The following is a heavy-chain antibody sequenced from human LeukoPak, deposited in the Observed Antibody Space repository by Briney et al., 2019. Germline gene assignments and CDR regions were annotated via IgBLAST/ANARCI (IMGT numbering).Heavy chain of an antibody. V-gene: IGHV4-34*01. Sequence: KPSETLSLTCAVYGGSFSGYYWSWIRQPPGKGLEWIGEINHSGSTNYNPSLKSRVTISVDTSKNQFSLKLSSVTATDTAVYYCARQHPYGGNSFDPWGQGTLVIVSS. CDR1: GGSFSGYY. CDR2: INHSGST. CDR3: ARQHPYGGNSFDP. D-gene: IGHD4-23*01. J-gene: IGHJ5*02.